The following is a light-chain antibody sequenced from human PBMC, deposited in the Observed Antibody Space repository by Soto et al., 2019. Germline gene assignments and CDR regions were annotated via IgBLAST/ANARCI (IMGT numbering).Light chain of an antibody. V-gene: IGKV1-5*01. CDR3: QQYNSYSYT. Sequence: DIQMTQSPSTLSASVGDRVTITCRASQSISSRLAWYQQKPGKAPKLLIYDASSLESGDPSRFSGSGSGTEFTLTISSLQPDDFATYYCQQYNSYSYTFGQGTKLEIK. CDR1: QSISSR. CDR2: DAS. J-gene: IGKJ2*01.